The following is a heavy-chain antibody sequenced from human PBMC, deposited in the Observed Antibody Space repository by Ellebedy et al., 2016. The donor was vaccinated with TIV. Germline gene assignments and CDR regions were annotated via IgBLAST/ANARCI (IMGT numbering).Heavy chain of an antibody. CDR1: GFTFRSYG. Sequence: GESLKISCAASGFTFRSYGMYWVRQAPGKGPEWAAFIQYDESDTHYADSVKGRFTISRDNSKNTLYLQMNSLRAEDTAVYYCAKLIQHTDKGAVDIWGQGTMATVSS. CDR2: IQYDESDT. V-gene: IGHV3-30*02. J-gene: IGHJ3*02. D-gene: IGHD2-21*01. CDR3: AKLIQHTDKGAVDI.